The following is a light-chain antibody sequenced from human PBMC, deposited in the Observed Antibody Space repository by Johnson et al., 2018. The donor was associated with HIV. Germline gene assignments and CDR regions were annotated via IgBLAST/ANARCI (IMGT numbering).Light chain of an antibody. Sequence: QSVLTQPPSVSAAPGQKVTISCSGSSSNIGNNYVSWYQQLPVTAPKLLIYDNNKRPSGIPDRISGSKSGTSATLGITGLPTGDEADYYCGTWDSSLSAYVFGTGTKVTVL. CDR2: DNN. CDR1: SSNIGNNY. J-gene: IGLJ1*01. V-gene: IGLV1-51*01. CDR3: GTWDSSLSAYV.